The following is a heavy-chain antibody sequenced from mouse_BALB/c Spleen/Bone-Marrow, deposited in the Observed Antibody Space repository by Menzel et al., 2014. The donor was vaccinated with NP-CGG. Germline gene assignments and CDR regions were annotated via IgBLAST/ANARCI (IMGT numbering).Heavy chain of an antibody. V-gene: IGHV14-3*02. CDR1: GFNIKDTY. CDR2: IDPASGNI. J-gene: IGHJ2*01. D-gene: IGHD4-1*01. Sequence: EVKVEESGTDLVKPGASVKLSCTASGFNIKDTYMHWVKQRPEQGLDWIGRIDPASGNIQYDPKFQGRAAITADTSSNTAYLQLSSLTSEDTAVYYCASLTGTFDYWGQGPLSQSPQ. CDR3: ASLTGTFDY.